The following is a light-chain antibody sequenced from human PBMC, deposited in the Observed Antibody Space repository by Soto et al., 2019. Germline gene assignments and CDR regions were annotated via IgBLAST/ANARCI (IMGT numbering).Light chain of an antibody. J-gene: IGLJ1*01. CDR1: RMDLGGSHF. V-gene: IGLV2-11*01. CDR2: HVS. CDR3: CLYAASPAV. Sequence: QSVLSQPRAVCGSAGESVTISCTGARMDLGGSHFVSCSPPLPRTAPSLMIYHVSERPSCVPHRFSASTSGTTPSLTISGLHAEDDADSYCCLYAASPAVSGTETKGTVL.